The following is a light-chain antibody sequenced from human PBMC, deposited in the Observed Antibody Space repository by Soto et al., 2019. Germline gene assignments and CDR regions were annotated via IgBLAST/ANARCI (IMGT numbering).Light chain of an antibody. Sequence: EIVMTQSPATLSVSPGERATLSCRASQSVHNNLAWYRQKPGQAPRLLIHAVSTRATGIPARFSGSGSGTEFTLTISSMQSEDFAVYYCQQYNEWRTFGQGTKVDIK. J-gene: IGKJ1*01. CDR1: QSVHNN. CDR3: QQYNEWRT. V-gene: IGKV3-15*01. CDR2: AVS.